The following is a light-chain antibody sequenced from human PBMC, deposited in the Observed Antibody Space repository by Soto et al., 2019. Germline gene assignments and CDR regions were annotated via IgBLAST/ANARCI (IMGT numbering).Light chain of an antibody. Sequence: EIVLTQSPGTLSLSPGERATLSCRASQTVNNNYLAWYQQKPGQAPRLFIYGASTRATGIPDRFSGSGSGTDFTLTISRLEPEDFAVYYCQQYGSSRTF. CDR3: QQYGSSRT. J-gene: IGKJ1*01. CDR2: GAS. V-gene: IGKV3-20*01. CDR1: QTVNNNY.